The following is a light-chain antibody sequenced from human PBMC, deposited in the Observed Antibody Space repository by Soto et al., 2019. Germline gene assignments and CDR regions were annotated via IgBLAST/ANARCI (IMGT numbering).Light chain of an antibody. V-gene: IGKV3-15*01. CDR3: QQYHNLWA. Sequence: IPLTQSPATVSVSPGETVTLSCMASQNIYSNLGWYQQRPGQAPRLIIYRASTRATGIPARFSGSGSGTEFTLTINSLQSEDFAVYYCQQYHNLWAFGRGTKVDIK. CDR2: RAS. J-gene: IGKJ1*01. CDR1: QNIYSN.